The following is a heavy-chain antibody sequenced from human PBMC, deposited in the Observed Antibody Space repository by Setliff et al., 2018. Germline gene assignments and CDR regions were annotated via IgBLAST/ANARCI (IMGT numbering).Heavy chain of an antibody. CDR2: IYPGGSDT. J-gene: IGHJ5*02. D-gene: IGHD2-2*01. Sequence: PGESLKISCKASGYIFTNYWIGWVRQMPRKGLEWMGVIYPGGSDTRYNPSSKGQVTMSLDRSITTAYLQWDSLKASDTAIYYCAQKHQRASWAFDPWGRGTLVTVSS. CDR1: GYIFTNYW. CDR3: AQKHQRASWAFDP. V-gene: IGHV5-51*01.